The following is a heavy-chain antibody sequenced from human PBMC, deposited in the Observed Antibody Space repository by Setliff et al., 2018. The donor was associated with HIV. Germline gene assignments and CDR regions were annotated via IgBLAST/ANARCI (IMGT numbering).Heavy chain of an antibody. D-gene: IGHD6-6*01. Sequence: ASVKVSCKASDFIFTNYGISWVRQAPGQGLEWMGWASASIYNRRTYYAQKFQGRVTMTRDTSTSTVYMELSSLRSEDTAVYYCARDPAPSSSASYFQHWGQGTPVTVSS. V-gene: IGHV1-18*01. CDR1: DFIFTNYG. J-gene: IGHJ1*01. CDR3: ARDPAPSSSASYFQH. CDR2: ASASIYNRRT.